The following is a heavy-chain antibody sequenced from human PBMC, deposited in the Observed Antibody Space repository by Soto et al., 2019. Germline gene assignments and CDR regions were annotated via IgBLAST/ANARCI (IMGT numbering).Heavy chain of an antibody. CDR3: ARGPRCSGGSYYFLYYYYYMDV. CDR1: GGSFSGYY. J-gene: IGHJ6*03. V-gene: IGHV4-34*01. CDR2: INHSGST. D-gene: IGHD2-15*01. Sequence: SETLSLTCAVYGGSFSGYYWSWIRQPPGKGLEWIGEINHSGSTNYNPSLKSRVTISVDTSKNQFSLKLSSVTAADTAVYYCARGPRCSGGSYYFLYYYYYMDVWGKATTVTVSS.